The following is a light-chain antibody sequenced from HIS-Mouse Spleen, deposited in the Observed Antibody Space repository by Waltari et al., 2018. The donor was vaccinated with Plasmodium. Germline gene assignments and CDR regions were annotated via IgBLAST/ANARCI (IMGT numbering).Light chain of an antibody. CDR3: YSTDSSGNHRV. Sequence: SYELTQPPSVSVPPGQTARITCSGDALPKKYAYWYQKKSGQAPVLVIYEDSKRPSGIPERFSGSSSGTMATLTISGAQVEDEADYYCYSTDSSGNHRVFGGGTKLTVL. CDR2: EDS. CDR1: ALPKKY. V-gene: IGLV3-10*01. J-gene: IGLJ3*02.